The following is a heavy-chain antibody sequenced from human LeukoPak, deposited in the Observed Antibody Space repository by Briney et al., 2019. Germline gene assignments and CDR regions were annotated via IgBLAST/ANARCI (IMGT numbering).Heavy chain of an antibody. D-gene: IGHD3-22*01. CDR2: IYYSGST. CDR3: ARDRGYYDSSGYLDY. V-gene: IGHV4-59*01. J-gene: IGHJ4*02. CDR1: GGSISSYY. Sequence: SETLSLTRTVSGGSISSYYWSWIRQPPGKGLEWIGYIYYSGSTNYNPSLKSRVTMSVDTSKNQFSLKLSSVTAADTAVYYCARDRGYYDSSGYLDYWGQGTLVTVSS.